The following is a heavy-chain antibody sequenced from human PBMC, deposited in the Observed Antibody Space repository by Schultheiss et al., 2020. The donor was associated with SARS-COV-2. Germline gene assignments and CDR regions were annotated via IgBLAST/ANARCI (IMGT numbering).Heavy chain of an antibody. CDR2: INPSGGST. V-gene: IGHV1-46*03. CDR1: GYTFTSYY. J-gene: IGHJ6*02. CDR3: ARDSWGYSYGPGSEYGMDV. D-gene: IGHD5-18*01. Sequence: ASVKVSCKASGYTFTSYYMHWVRQAPGQGLEWMGIINPSGGSTSYAQKFQGRVTMTRDTSTSTVYMELSSLRSEDTAVYYCARDSWGYSYGPGSEYGMDVWGQGTTVTVSS.